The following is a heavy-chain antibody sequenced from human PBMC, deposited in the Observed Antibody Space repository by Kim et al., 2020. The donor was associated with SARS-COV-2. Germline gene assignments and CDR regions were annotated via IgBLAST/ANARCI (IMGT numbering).Heavy chain of an antibody. CDR2: IDFYGNT. D-gene: IGHD3-10*01. J-gene: IGHJ5*01. CDR3: AVFYASGTFFPGENWF. V-gene: IGHV4-39*01. Sequence: SETLSLTCTVSDDSIHNSNYYWAWIRQTPGTGLEWIATIDFYGNTSSGPSLRSRGTMSLDTSENQFSLILTSGTAADTALYYCAVFYASGTFFPGENWF. CDR1: DDSIHNSNYY.